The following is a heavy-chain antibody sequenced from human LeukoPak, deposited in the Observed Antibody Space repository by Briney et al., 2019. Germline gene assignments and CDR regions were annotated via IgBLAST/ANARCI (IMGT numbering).Heavy chain of an antibody. D-gene: IGHD6-19*01. CDR1: GYTLTELS. J-gene: IGHJ4*02. CDR2: FDPEDGET. V-gene: IGHV1-24*01. Sequence: ASVKVSCMVSGYTLTELSMHWVRQAPGKGLEWMGGFDPEDGETIYAQKFQGRVTMTEDTSTDTAYMELSSLRSEDTAVYYCATDPLRYSSGTEDIDYWGQGTLVTVSS. CDR3: ATDPLRYSSGTEDIDY.